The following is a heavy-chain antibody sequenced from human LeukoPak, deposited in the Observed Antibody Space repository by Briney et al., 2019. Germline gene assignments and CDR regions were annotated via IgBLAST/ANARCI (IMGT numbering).Heavy chain of an antibody. V-gene: IGHV3-48*01. Sequence: GGSLRLSCAVSGFTLSNYSMNWVRQAPGKGLEWISYISGSGFTIHYADSVKGRFTISRDNAKNSLYLQMNSLRAEDTAVYYCAKDRCSNGVGCLYYYMDVWGKGTTVTISS. J-gene: IGHJ6*03. D-gene: IGHD2-8*01. CDR3: AKDRCSNGVGCLYYYMDV. CDR1: GFTLSNYS. CDR2: ISGSGFTI.